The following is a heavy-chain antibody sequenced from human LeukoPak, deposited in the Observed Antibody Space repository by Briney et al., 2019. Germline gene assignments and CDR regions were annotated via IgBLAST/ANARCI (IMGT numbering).Heavy chain of an antibody. CDR2: ISGSGGST. CDR3: ANPVYYGDAFDI. V-gene: IGHV3-23*01. J-gene: IGHJ3*02. D-gene: IGHD2-8*01. Sequence: GGSLRLSCAASGFTFSSYAMSWVRQAPGKGLEWVSAISGSGGSTNYADSVKGRFTISRDNSKNTLYLQMNSLRAEDTAAYYCANPVYYGDAFDIWGQGTMVTVSS. CDR1: GFTFSSYA.